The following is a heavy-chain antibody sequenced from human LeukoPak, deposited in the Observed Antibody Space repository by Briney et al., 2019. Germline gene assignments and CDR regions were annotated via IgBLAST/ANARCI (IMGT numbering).Heavy chain of an antibody. CDR2: IIPIFGTA. D-gene: IGHD2-2*01. CDR1: GGTFSSYA. J-gene: IGHJ5*02. CDR3: ARQAIRIVVVPAAMSWFDP. V-gene: IGHV1-69*01. Sequence: SVKVSCKASGGTFSSYAISWVRQAPGQGLEWMGGIIPIFGTANYAQKFQGRVTITADESTSTAYMELSSLRSEDTAVYYCARQAIRIVVVPAAMSWFDPWGQGTLVTVSS.